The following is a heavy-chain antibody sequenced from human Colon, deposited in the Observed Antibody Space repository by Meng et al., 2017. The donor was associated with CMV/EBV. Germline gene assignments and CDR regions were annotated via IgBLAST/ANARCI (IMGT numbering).Heavy chain of an antibody. CDR3: TRQSTNSALDY. D-gene: IGHD4-23*01. V-gene: IGHV3-21*06. CDR1: GFTFSSFG. J-gene: IGHJ4*02. CDR2: ISYGGTYV. Sequence: GGSLRLSCATSGFTFSSFGMNWVRQAPGKGLEWVSFISYGGTYVSYSDSVQGRFTISRDNAGDSLFLQLDSLQADDTAIYYCTRQSTNSALDYWGLGTLVTVSS.